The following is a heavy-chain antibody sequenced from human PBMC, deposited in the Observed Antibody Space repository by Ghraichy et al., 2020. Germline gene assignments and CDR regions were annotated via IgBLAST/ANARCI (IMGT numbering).Heavy chain of an antibody. CDR2: ISYDGSNK. D-gene: IGHD3-3*01. V-gene: IGHV3-30*18. J-gene: IGHJ4*02. CDR3: AKDYDFWSAPHRGLDY. CDR1: GFTFSSYG. Sequence: GESLNISCAASGFTFSSYGMHWVRQAPGKGLEWVAVISYDGSNKYYADSVKGRFTISRDNSKNTLYLQMNSLRAEDTAVYYCAKDYDFWSAPHRGLDYWGQGTLVTVSS.